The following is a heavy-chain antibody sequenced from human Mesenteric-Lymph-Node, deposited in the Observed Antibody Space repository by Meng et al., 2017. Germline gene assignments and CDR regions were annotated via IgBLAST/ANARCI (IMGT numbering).Heavy chain of an antibody. CDR1: GGAISSSSYY. CDR2: IYYSGST. J-gene: IGHJ3*02. D-gene: IGHD3-16*01. V-gene: IGHV4-39*07. CDR3: ASAQRGAPDAFDI. Sequence: ESLKISCTVSGGAISSSSYYWGWIRQPPGKGLEWIGSIYYSGSTYYNPSLKSRVTISVDTSKNQFSLKVTSVTAADTAIYYCASAQRGAPDAFDIWGQGTMVTVSS.